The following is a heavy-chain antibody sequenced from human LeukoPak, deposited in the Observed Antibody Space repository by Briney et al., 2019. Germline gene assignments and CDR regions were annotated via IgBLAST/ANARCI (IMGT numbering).Heavy chain of an antibody. D-gene: IGHD6-19*01. V-gene: IGHV3-23*01. CDR1: GFTFSSYA. Sequence: PGGSLRLSCAASGFTFSSYAMSWVRQAPGKGLEWVSAISGSGGSTYYADSVKGRFTISRDNSKNTLYLQMNSLRAEDTAVYYCAKADTGYSSGWYTSRNWFDPWGQGTLVTVSS. CDR3: AKADTGYSSGWYTSRNWFDP. J-gene: IGHJ5*02. CDR2: ISGSGGST.